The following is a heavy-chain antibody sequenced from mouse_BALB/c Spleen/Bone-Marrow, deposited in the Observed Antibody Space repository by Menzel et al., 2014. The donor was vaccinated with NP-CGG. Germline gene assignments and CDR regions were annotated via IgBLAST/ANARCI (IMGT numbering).Heavy chain of an antibody. D-gene: IGHD2-10*02. V-gene: IGHV1S53*01. CDR2: ISPGNGDI. CDR1: GYTFTDQS. Sequence: VQLQQSDAELVKPGASVKISCKASGYTFTDQSIHWVKQKPEQGLEWIGYISPGNGDIKYNEKFKGKATLTADKSSSTGYMHLNSLTSEDSAVYFCKRSRYGYWYFDVWGAGTTVTVSS. CDR3: KRSRYGYWYFDV. J-gene: IGHJ1*01.